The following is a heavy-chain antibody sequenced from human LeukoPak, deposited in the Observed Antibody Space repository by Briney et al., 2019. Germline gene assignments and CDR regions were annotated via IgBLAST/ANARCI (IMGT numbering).Heavy chain of an antibody. CDR3: ARHAPRYGSGSHSSPLDAFDI. Sequence: SETLSLTCTVSGGSISSSSYYWGWIRQPPGKGLEWIGSIYYSGSTYYNPSLKSRVTISVDTSKNQFSLKLSSVTAADTAVYYCARHAPRYGSGSHSSPLDAFDIWGQGTTVTVSS. D-gene: IGHD3-10*01. CDR2: IYYSGST. CDR1: GGSISSSSYY. V-gene: IGHV4-39*01. J-gene: IGHJ3*02.